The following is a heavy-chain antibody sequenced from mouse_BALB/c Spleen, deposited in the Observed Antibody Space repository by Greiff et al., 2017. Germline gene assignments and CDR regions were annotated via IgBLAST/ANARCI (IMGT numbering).Heavy chain of an antibody. Sequence: EVQLVESGGGLVKPGGSLKLSCAASGFTFSSYAMSWVRQTPEKRLEWVATISSGGSYTYYPASVKGRFTISRDNAKNTLYLQMSSLRSEDTAMYYCARRDYGSSAMDYWGQGTSVTVSS. V-gene: IGHV5-9-3*01. J-gene: IGHJ4*01. D-gene: IGHD1-1*01. CDR1: GFTFSSYA. CDR3: ARRDYGSSAMDY. CDR2: ISSGGSYT.